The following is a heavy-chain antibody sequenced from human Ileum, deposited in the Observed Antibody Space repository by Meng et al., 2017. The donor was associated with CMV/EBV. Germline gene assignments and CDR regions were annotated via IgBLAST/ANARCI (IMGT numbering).Heavy chain of an antibody. CDR3: TKEPQCTSGCYSAFDY. D-gene: IGHD3-22*01. Sequence: GGSLRLSCATSGFTFSLYGMHWVRRTPDRGLEWVASTSYNGSEENYADSVKGRFTIFRDNSKNTLYLQMNDLRPEDTAVYYCTKEPQCTSGCYSAFDYWGQGTLVTVSS. CDR1: GFTFSLYG. CDR2: TSYNGSEE. V-gene: IGHV3-30*02. J-gene: IGHJ4*02.